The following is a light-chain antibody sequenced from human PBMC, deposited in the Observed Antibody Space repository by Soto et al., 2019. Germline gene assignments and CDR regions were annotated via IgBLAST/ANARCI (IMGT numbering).Light chain of an antibody. CDR3: QQYQSLT. J-gene: IGKJ4*01. V-gene: IGKV3-20*01. CDR1: QSVSSSY. CDR2: GAS. Sequence: EIVLTQSPGTLSLSPGERATLSCRASQSVSSSYLAWYQQKPGQAPRLLIYGASSRVTGIPDRFSGSGSGTDFTLTITRLEPEDFVVYYCQQYQSLTFGGGTKVDI.